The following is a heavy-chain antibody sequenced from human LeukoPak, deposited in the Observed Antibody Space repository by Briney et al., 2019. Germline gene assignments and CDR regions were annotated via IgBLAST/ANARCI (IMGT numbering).Heavy chain of an antibody. Sequence: PGGSLRLSCAASGFTFDDHGMHWFRQAPGKGLEWVSGISWNSGSIGYADSVKGRFTISRDNAKDSLYLQMNSLRVEDMGLYYCTRASGYSSGAVDYWGQGTLVTVSS. V-gene: IGHV3-9*03. CDR3: TRASGYSSGAVDY. CDR1: GFTFDDHG. CDR2: ISWNSGSI. J-gene: IGHJ4*02. D-gene: IGHD5-18*01.